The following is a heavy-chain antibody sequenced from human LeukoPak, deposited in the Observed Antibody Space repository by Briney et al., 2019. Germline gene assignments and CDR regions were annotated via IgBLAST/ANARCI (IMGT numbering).Heavy chain of an antibody. J-gene: IGHJ4*02. CDR1: GGSISSYY. CDR3: AGGRYGDSTGY. V-gene: IGHV4-59*01. CDR2: IYYSGST. D-gene: IGHD4-17*01. Sequence: SETLSLTCTVSGGSISSYYWSWIRQPPGKGLESIVYIYYSGSTNYNPSLKSRVTISVDTSKNQVALKLGSVAAADTAVYYCAGGRYGDSTGYWGQGTLVTVSS.